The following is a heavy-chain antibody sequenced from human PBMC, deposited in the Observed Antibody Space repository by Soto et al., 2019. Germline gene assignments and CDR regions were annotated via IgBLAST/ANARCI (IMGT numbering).Heavy chain of an antibody. CDR1: GFTFSDYY. CDR3: ARESAPKRYSSSWGY. CDR2: ISGSDSYT. V-gene: IGHV3-11*06. Sequence: QVQLVESGGGLVKPGGSLRLSCAASGFTFSDYYMTWIRQTPGKGLEWVSYISGSDSYTNYADSVKGRFTISRDNAKNSLYLQMNSLRAEDTAVYYCARESAPKRYSSSWGYWGQGTLVTVSS. J-gene: IGHJ4*02. D-gene: IGHD6-13*01.